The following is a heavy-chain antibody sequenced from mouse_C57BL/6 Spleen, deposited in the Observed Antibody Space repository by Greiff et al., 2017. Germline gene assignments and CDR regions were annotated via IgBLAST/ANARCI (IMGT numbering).Heavy chain of an antibody. CDR1: GFSLTSYA. Sequence: VQLQQSGPGLVAPSQSLSITCTVSGFSLTSYAISWVRQPPGTGLEWLGEIWTGGGSHYNSALKSRLSISKAISKRQVFLKMNSLRTDDTARYSCARTQRSLYAMDYWGQGTAATVSS. J-gene: IGHJ4*01. CDR2: IWTGGGS. CDR3: ARTQRSLYAMDY. V-gene: IGHV2-9-1*01.